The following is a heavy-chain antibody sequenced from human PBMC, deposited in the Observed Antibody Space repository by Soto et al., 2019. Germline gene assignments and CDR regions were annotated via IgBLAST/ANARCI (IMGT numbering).Heavy chain of an antibody. V-gene: IGHV4-59*08. D-gene: IGHD2-2*01. Sequence: SETLSLTCTVSGGSISSYYWSWIRQPPGKGLEWIGYIYYSGSTNYNPSLKSRVTISVDTSKNQFSLKLSSVTAADTAVYYCARGYCSSTSCYYSGMDVWGQGTTVTVSS. J-gene: IGHJ6*02. CDR3: ARGYCSSTSCYYSGMDV. CDR2: IYYSGST. CDR1: GGSISSYY.